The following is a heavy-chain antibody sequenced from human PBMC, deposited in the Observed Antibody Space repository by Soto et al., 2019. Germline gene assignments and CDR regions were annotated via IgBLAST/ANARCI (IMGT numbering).Heavy chain of an antibody. V-gene: IGHV1-2*04. CDR3: ARDGDFWSGYYSCCGMDV. CDR1: GYTFTGYY. Sequence: QVQLVQSGAEVKKPGASVKVSCKASGYTFTGYYMHWVRQAPGQGLEWMGWINPNSGGTNYAQKFQGWVTMTRDTSISTAYMELSRLRSDHTAVYYCARDGDFWSGYYSCCGMDVWGQGTTVTVSS. D-gene: IGHD3-3*01. J-gene: IGHJ6*02. CDR2: INPNSGGT.